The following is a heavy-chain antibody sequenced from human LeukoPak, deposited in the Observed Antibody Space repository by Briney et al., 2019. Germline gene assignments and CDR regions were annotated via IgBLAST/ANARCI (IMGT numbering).Heavy chain of an antibody. Sequence: GGPLRLSCAASEFTFTSYELNWVRQAPGKGLKWFSYISSSGNTISYADSVKGRFTISRDNAKNTLYLQVISLRAEDTAVYYCARGPSIAARYDAFDIWGQGTMVTVSS. CDR3: ARGPSIAARYDAFDI. V-gene: IGHV3-48*03. J-gene: IGHJ3*02. CDR2: ISSSGNTI. D-gene: IGHD6-6*01. CDR1: EFTFTSYE.